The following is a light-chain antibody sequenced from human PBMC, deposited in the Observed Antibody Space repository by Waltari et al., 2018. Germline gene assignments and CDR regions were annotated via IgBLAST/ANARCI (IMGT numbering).Light chain of an antibody. CDR2: GTR. CDR1: RPNIGANYA. CDR3: QSYDSGSRV. J-gene: IGLJ3*02. Sequence: QSVLTQPPSVSGAPGQRVTIPCTGSRPNIGANYAVLWYQRLPGKAPQLLIYGTRNRPSGVPDRFSGFKSGTSASLAITGLQAEDEAEYYCQSYDSGSRVFGEGTKLTVL. V-gene: IGLV1-40*01.